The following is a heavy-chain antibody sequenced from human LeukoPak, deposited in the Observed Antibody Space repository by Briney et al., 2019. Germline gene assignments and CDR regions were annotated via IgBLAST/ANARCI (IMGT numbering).Heavy chain of an antibody. CDR3: ARDPYYDFWSGYYTDPSYYYYMDV. CDR2: IYYSGST. CDR1: GGSISSYY. V-gene: IGHV4-59*01. D-gene: IGHD3-3*01. Sequence: SETLSLTCTVSGGSISSYYWSWIRQPPGKGLEWIGYIYYSGSTNYNPSLKSRVTISVDTSKNQFSLKLSSVTAADTAVYYCARDPYYDFWSGYYTDPSYYYYMDVWGKGTTVTVSS. J-gene: IGHJ6*03.